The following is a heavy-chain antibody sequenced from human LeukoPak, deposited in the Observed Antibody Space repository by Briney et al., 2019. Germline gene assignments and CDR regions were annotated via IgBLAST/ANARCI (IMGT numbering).Heavy chain of an antibody. CDR2: ISSSSSYI. J-gene: IGHJ4*02. CDR1: GFTFSSYS. CDR3: ARKDTAIDY. D-gene: IGHD5-18*01. V-gene: IGHV3-21*01. Sequence: GGSLRLSXAASGFTFSSYSMNWVRQAPGKGMEWVSSISSSSSYIYYADSVKGRFTISRDNAKNSLYLQMNSLRAEDTAVYYCARKDTAIDYWGQGTLVTVSS.